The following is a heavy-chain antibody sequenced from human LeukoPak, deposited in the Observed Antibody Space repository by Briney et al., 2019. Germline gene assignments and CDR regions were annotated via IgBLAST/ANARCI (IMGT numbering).Heavy chain of an antibody. D-gene: IGHD5-12*01. CDR1: GFTFSSYA. CDR3: AKGYSGCDYSFDY. J-gene: IGHJ4*02. CDR2: ISYDGSNK. V-gene: IGHV3-30-3*01. Sequence: GGSLRLSCAASGFTFSSYAMHWVRQAPGKGLEWVAVISYDGSNKYYADSVKGRFTISRDNSKNTLYLQMNSLRAEDTAVYYCAKGYSGCDYSFDYWGQGTLVTVSS.